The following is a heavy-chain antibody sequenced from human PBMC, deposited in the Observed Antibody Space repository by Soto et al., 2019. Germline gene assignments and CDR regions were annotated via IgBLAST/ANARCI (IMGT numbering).Heavy chain of an antibody. J-gene: IGHJ4*02. CDR2: IYYSGST. V-gene: IGHV4-31*03. CDR1: GGSISSGGYY. CDR3: ARYCSSTSCYVWYDY. Sequence: QVQLQESGPGLVKPSQTLSLTCTVSGGSISSGGYYWSWIRQHPGKVLEWIGYIYYSGSTYYNPSLKSRVTIAVDTSKNQFSLKLSSVTAADTAVYYCARYCSSTSCYVWYDYWGQGTLVTVSS. D-gene: IGHD2-2*01.